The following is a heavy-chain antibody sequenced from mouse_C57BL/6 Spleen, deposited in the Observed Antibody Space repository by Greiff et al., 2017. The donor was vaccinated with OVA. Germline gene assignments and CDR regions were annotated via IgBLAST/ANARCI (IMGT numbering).Heavy chain of an antibody. CDR1: GYTFTSYW. CDR2: IHPNSGST. D-gene: IGHD1-1*01. CDR3: ARSLGSTNYYAMDY. Sequence: VPLQQPGAELVKPGASVKLSCKASGYTFTSYWMHWVKQRPGQGLEWIGMIHPNSGSTNYNEKFKSKATLTVDKSSSTAYMQLSSLTSEDSAVYYCARSLGSTNYYAMDYWGQGTSVTVSS. V-gene: IGHV1-64*01. J-gene: IGHJ4*01.